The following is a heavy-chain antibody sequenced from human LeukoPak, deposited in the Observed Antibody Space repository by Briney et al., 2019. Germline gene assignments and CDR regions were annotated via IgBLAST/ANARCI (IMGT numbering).Heavy chain of an antibody. D-gene: IGHD3-22*01. CDR1: GGSISSGNYY. J-gene: IGHJ5*02. Sequence: SQALSLTCTVSGGSISSGNYYWSWIRQPAGKGLEYIGRIYTTGGTSGSTYYNPSLKSRVTISVDTSKNQFSLKLTSVTAADTAVYYCAWGDSSGYPFDPWGQGTLVTVSS. CDR3: AWGDSSGYPFDP. CDR2: IYTTGGTSGST. V-gene: IGHV4-61*02.